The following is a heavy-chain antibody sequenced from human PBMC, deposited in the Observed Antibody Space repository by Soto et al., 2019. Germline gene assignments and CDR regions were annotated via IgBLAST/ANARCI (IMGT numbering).Heavy chain of an antibody. CDR1: GYTFTSYG. Sequence: QVQLVQSGAEVKKPGASVKVSCKASGYTFTSYGISWVRQAPGQVLEWMGWISAYNGNTDYAQKLQGRVTMTTDTSTSTAYMELRSLRSDDTAVYYCASLVRDTAGDYYYGMDVWGQGTTVTVSS. V-gene: IGHV1-18*01. D-gene: IGHD5-18*01. J-gene: IGHJ6*02. CDR3: ASLVRDTAGDYYYGMDV. CDR2: ISAYNGNT.